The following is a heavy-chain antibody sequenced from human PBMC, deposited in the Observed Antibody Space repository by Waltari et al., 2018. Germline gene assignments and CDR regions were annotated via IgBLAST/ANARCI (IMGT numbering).Heavy chain of an antibody. J-gene: IGHJ6*03. Sequence: QLQLQESGPGLVKPSETLSLTCTVSGGSISSSSYYWGWLRQHPGKGLEWIGSIYYSGSTYYNPSLKSRVTISVDTSKNQFSLKLSSVTAADTAVYYCARHREWELLPIPYYYYMDVWGKGTTVTVSS. CDR2: IYYSGST. V-gene: IGHV4-39*01. D-gene: IGHD1-26*01. CDR3: ARHREWELLPIPYYYYMDV. CDR1: GGSISSSSYY.